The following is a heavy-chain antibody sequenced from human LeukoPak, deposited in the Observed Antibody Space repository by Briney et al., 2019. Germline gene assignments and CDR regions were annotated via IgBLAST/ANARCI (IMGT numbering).Heavy chain of an antibody. V-gene: IGHV3-7*01. CDR2: IRQDGSEK. Sequence: GGSLRLSCAASGFTFSDYYMSWVRQAPGKGLEWVANIRQDGSEKYYVDSVKGRFTISRDNAKNSLYLQMNSLRAEDTAVYYCARRFFDHWGQGTLVTVSS. CDR3: ARRFFDH. CDR1: GFTFSDYY. J-gene: IGHJ4*02.